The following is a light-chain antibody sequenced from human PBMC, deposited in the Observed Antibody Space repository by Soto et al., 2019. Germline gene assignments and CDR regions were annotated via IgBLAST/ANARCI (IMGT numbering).Light chain of an antibody. CDR1: QGISSY. CDR3: QQLKSYLFT. J-gene: IGKJ3*01. V-gene: IGKV1-9*01. CDR2: AAS. Sequence: DIQLTQSPSFLSASVGDRVTITCRASQGISSYLAWYQQKPGKAPKLLIYAASTLQSGVPSRFSGSGSGTEFTLTIISLQPEDFATYYCQQLKSYLFTFGPGTKVDIK.